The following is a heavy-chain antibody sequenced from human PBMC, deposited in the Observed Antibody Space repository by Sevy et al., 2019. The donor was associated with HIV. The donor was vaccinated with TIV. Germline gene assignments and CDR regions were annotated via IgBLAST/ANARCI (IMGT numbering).Heavy chain of an antibody. CDR3: ARVPVYDSGDDRLYYYGTDV. Sequence: GGCLRLSCAASGFTFSSYSMNWVRQAPGKGLEWVSYISSSSSTIYYADSVEGRFTISRDNAKNSLYLQMNSLRAEDTAVYYCARVPVYDSGDDRLYYYGTDVWGQGTTVTVSS. V-gene: IGHV3-48*01. D-gene: IGHD3-22*01. CDR2: ISSSSSTI. CDR1: GFTFSSYS. J-gene: IGHJ6*02.